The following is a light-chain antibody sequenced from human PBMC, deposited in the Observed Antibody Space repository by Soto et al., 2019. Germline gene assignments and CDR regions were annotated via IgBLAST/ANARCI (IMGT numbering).Light chain of an antibody. CDR3: QHRRT. CDR2: DAS. J-gene: IGKJ3*01. V-gene: IGKV3-11*01. CDR1: QSVGNY. Sequence: EGVLTQSPATLSLSPGERATLSCRASQSVGNYLAWYQQKPGQAPRLLIYDASNRATGIPARFSGSGSGTDFTLTISNLEPEDFAVYYCQHRRTFGPGTKVDIK.